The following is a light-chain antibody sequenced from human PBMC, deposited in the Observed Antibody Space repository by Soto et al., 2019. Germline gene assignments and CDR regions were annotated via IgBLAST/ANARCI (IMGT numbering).Light chain of an antibody. CDR3: HQYGTAPLT. V-gene: IGKV3-20*01. Sequence: EVVLTHSQGTLSFSPLEMANLSFRASQSVAANYLAWYQQKRGQAPRLLIYGASSRATGIPDRFSGSGSGTDFTLTISRLEPEDFSVYYCHQYGTAPLTFGPGTKVDI. CDR1: QSVAANY. CDR2: GAS. J-gene: IGKJ3*01.